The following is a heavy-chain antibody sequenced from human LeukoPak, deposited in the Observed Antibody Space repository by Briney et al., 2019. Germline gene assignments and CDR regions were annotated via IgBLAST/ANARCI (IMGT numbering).Heavy chain of an antibody. CDR1: GFTSSSYA. D-gene: IGHD4-11*01. CDR3: AKNKIYSNYPFDY. J-gene: IGHJ4*02. Sequence: PGGSLRLSCAASGFTSSSYAMSWVRQAPGKGLEWVSGISGSGGSTYYAESVKGRFTISRDNSKNTLYLQMNSLRAEDTAVYYCAKNKIYSNYPFDYWGQGTLVTVSS. V-gene: IGHV3-23*01. CDR2: ISGSGGST.